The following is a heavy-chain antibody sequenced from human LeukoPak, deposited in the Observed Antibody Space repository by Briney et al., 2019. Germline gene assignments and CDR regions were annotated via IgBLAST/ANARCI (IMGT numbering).Heavy chain of an antibody. CDR3: ARGHRSSSAYHCNAMDV. CDR2: VYYSGST. D-gene: IGHD2-15*01. J-gene: IGHJ6*02. V-gene: IGHV4-31*03. Sequence: SQTLSLTCTVSVGSISRGSYWGSWIRQHPEKGLEWIGYVYYSGSTYYNPSLKSRVSISVDTSKNQLSLTLLYVTAADTAVYYCARGHRSSSAYHCNAMDVWGQGTTVTVSS. CDR1: VGSISRGSYW.